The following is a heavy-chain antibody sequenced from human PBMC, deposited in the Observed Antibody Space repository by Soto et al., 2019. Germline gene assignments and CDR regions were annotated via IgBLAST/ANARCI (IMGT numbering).Heavy chain of an antibody. CDR2: ITGGGDST. CDR3: ANAPGSNRHHLFYGLDV. D-gene: IGHD2-21*01. V-gene: IGHV3-23*01. CDR1: GFTFSNYA. Sequence: EVVLLESGGGLIQPGGSLRLSCAASGFTFSNYAMSWVRQAPGKGLEWVSSITGGGDSTYYADSVKGRFTISRDNSKNTMFLHMYSLRAEDAAIYYCANAPGSNRHHLFYGLDVWGQGTTVTVSS. J-gene: IGHJ6*02.